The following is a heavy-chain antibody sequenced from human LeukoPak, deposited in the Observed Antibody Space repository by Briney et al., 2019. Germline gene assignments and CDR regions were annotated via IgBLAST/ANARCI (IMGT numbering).Heavy chain of an antibody. V-gene: IGHV1-18*01. CDR3: TRHGAIFGVVIIRDAFDI. CDR1: GYTFTSYG. J-gene: IGHJ3*02. CDR2: ISAYNGNT. Sequence: APVKVSCKASGYTFTSYGISWVRQAPGQGLEWMGWISAYNGNTNYAQKLQGRVTMTTDTSTSTAYMELRSLRSDDTAVYYCTRHGAIFGVVIIRDAFDIWGQGTMATVSS. D-gene: IGHD3-3*01.